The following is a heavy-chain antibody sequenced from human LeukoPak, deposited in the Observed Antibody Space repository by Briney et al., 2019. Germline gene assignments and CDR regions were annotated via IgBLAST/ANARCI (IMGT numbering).Heavy chain of an antibody. CDR3: ARRAQGSNYFDY. CDR2: TYYRSKWYN. CDR1: GDSVSSNSAA. Sequence: SQALSLTCAISGDSVSSNSAAWNWIRQSPSRRLQWLGRTYYRSKWYNDYAVSVKSRITINPDTSKNQFSLQLNSVTPEDTAVYYCARRAQGSNYFDYWGQGTLVTVSS. V-gene: IGHV6-1*01. J-gene: IGHJ4*02.